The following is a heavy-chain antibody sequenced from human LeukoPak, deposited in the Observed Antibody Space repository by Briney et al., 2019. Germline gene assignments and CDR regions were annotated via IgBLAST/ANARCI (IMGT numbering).Heavy chain of an antibody. V-gene: IGHV4-59*08. D-gene: IGHD2-8*01. CDR2: IYYSGST. CDR3: ARLPLMVMGAFDI. CDR1: GGSISSYY. J-gene: IGHJ3*02. Sequence: SETLSLTCTVSGGSISSYYWSWIRQPPGKGLEWIGYIYYSGSTNYNPSLKSRVTISVDTSKNQFSLKLSSVTAADTAVYHCARLPLMVMGAFDIWGQGTMVTVSS.